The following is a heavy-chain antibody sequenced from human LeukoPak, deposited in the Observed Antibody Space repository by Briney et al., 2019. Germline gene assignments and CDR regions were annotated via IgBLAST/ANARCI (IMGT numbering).Heavy chain of an antibody. D-gene: IGHD3-3*01. CDR1: GFTFSSYW. V-gene: IGHV3-7*01. CDR2: IKQDGSEK. Sequence: GGSLRLSCAASGFTFSSYWMSWVRQAPGKGLEWVANIKQDGSEKYYVDSVKGRFTISRDNAKNSLYLQMNSLRAEDTAVYYCARVVLGPVYYDFWSGYSKNYYYYYMDVWGKGTTVTVSS. CDR3: ARVVLGPVYYDFWSGYSKNYYYYYMDV. J-gene: IGHJ6*03.